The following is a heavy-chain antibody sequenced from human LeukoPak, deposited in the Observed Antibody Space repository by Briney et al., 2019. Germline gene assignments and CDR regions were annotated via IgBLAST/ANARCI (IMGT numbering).Heavy chain of an antibody. CDR2: INPSGGST. Sequence: ASVKVSCKASGYTFTSYGISWVRQAPGQGLEWMGIINPSGGSTSYAQKFQGRVTMTRDTSTSTVYMELSSLRSEDTAVYYCARELGVAARYFDYWGQGTLVTVSS. V-gene: IGHV1-46*01. D-gene: IGHD6-6*01. J-gene: IGHJ4*02. CDR3: ARELGVAARYFDY. CDR1: GYTFTSYG.